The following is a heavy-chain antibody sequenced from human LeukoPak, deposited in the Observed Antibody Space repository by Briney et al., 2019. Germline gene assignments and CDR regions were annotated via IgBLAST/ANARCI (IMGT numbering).Heavy chain of an antibody. CDR1: GFALSSYW. J-gene: IGHJ4*02. CDR2: IKQDGSEK. V-gene: IGHV3-7*01. Sequence: GGSLRLSCAASGFALSSYWMNWVRQAPGKGLEWVANIKQDGSEKYYVGSVKGPFTISRDNAKNSMYLQMNSLRAEDTAVYYCARENDYGDLDFDYWGQGTLVTVSS. D-gene: IGHD4-17*01. CDR3: ARENDYGDLDFDY.